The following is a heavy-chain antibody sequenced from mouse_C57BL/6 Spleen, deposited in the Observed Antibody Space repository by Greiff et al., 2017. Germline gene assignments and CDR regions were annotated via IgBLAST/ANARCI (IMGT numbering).Heavy chain of an antibody. V-gene: IGHV1-50*01. CDR2: IDPSGSYN. CDR3: ARKGHYSKSYDFDD. Sequence: QVQLQQPGAELVKPGASVKLSCKASGYTFTSYWMQWVKQRPGQGLEWIGEIDPSGSYNKYHQKFTGKATLTVDKSSSTTYMQLSSLTSEDAEVDYCARKGHYSKSYDFDDWGQGTTVTVSS. CDR1: GYTFTSYW. D-gene: IGHD2-5*01. J-gene: IGHJ2*01.